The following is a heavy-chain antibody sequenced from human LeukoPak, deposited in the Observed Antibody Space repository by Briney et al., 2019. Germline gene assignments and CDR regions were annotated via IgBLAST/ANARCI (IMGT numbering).Heavy chain of an antibody. Sequence: GGSLRLSCAASGFTFSSYWMTWVRQAPGKGLEWVASIKQDGGDKNYVDSVKGRFTISRDNAKNSLYLQMNSVRDEDTAVYYCARTRLSSDCWGQGTLVTVSS. D-gene: IGHD2/OR15-2a*01. J-gene: IGHJ4*02. CDR3: ARTRLSSDC. V-gene: IGHV3-7*01. CDR1: GFTFSSYW. CDR2: IKQDGGDK.